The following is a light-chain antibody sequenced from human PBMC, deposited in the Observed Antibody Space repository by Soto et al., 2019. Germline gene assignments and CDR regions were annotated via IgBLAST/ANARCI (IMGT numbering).Light chain of an antibody. V-gene: IGKV3-11*01. J-gene: IGKJ5*01. Sequence: EIVLTQSPATLSLSPGERATLSCRASQSVSSYLAWYQQKPGQAPRLLIYDASTRATGIPARFSGSESGTDFTLTISSLEPEDFAVYYCQQRSNWPPRITFGQGTRLEIK. CDR1: QSVSSY. CDR2: DAS. CDR3: QQRSNWPPRIT.